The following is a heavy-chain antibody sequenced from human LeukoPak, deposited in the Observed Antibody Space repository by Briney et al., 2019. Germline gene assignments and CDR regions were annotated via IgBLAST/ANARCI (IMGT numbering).Heavy chain of an antibody. V-gene: IGHV3-23*01. Sequence: GGSLRLSCAASGFTFSSYAMSWVRQAPGKGLEWVSAISGSGGSTYYADSVKGRFTISRDNSKNTLYLQMNSLSAEDTAVYYCAKDALRSSSWYGRVWFDPWGQGTLVTVSS. CDR2: ISGSGGST. D-gene: IGHD6-13*01. CDR1: GFTFSSYA. J-gene: IGHJ5*02. CDR3: AKDALRSSSWYGRVWFDP.